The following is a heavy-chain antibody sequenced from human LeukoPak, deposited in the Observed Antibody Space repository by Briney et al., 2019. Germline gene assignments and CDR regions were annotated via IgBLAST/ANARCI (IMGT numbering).Heavy chain of an antibody. CDR1: GFTFSGYW. Sequence: GGSLILSCAASGFTFSGYWMHWVRQAPGKGLVWVSRINTDESSTDYADSVRGRFTISRDNAKNTLYLQMNSLRAEDTAVYYCARAASSTRVTYMDVWGKGATVTVSS. V-gene: IGHV3-74*01. D-gene: IGHD2-21*02. CDR3: ARAASSTRVTYMDV. CDR2: INTDESST. J-gene: IGHJ6*03.